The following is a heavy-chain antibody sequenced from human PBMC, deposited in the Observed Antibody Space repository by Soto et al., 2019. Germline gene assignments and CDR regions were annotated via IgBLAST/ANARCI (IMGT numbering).Heavy chain of an antibody. D-gene: IGHD3-22*01. Sequence: EVQLVESGGGLVQPGGSLRLSCAASGFTFSSYSMNWVRQAPGKGQEWVSYISSSSSTIYYADSVKGRFTISRDNAKNALYLQMNSLRDEDTAVYYCARSMIVVVQRPWGMYVWGKGTTVTVAA. CDR1: GFTFSSYS. CDR3: ARSMIVVVQRPWGMYV. J-gene: IGHJ6*04. CDR2: ISSSSSTI. V-gene: IGHV3-48*02.